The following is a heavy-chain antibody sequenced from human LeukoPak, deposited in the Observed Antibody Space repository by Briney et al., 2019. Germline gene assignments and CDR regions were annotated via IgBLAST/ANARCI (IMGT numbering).Heavy chain of an antibody. J-gene: IGHJ3*02. Sequence: GGSLRLSCAASGFTFSSYSMNWVRQAPGKGLEWVAVISYDGSNKYYADSVKGRFTISRDNSKNTLYPQMNSLRAEDTAVYYCAKTSIAVDRGAFDIWGQGTMVTVSS. CDR1: GFTFSSYS. CDR2: ISYDGSNK. V-gene: IGHV3-30*18. CDR3: AKTSIAVDRGAFDI. D-gene: IGHD6-19*01.